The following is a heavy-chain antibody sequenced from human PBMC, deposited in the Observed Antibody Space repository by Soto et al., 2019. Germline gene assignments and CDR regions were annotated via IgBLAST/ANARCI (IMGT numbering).Heavy chain of an antibody. V-gene: IGHV1-18*04. J-gene: IGHJ6*02. CDR2: ISASNGNT. CDR3: ARDTVIVVVPAAIQYYYYYYGMDV. CDR1: GYTFTSYG. Sequence: GASVKVSCKASGYTFTSYGITWVRQAPGQGLEWMGWISASNGNTNYARKLQGRVTMTTDTSTSTAYMELRSLRSDDTAVYYCARDTVIVVVPAAIQYYYYYYGMDVWGQGTTVTVSS. D-gene: IGHD2-2*02.